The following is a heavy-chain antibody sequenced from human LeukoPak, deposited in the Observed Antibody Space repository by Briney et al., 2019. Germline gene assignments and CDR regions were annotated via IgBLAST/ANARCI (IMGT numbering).Heavy chain of an antibody. CDR1: GFTFSSYG. CDR2: IRYDGSNK. V-gene: IGHV3-30*02. D-gene: IGHD3-9*01. CDR3: AKAGPTYDILTGYLGY. Sequence: GGSLRLSCAASGFTFSSYGMHWVRQAPGKGLEWVAFIRYDGSNKYYADSVKGRFTISRDNSKNTLYLQMNSLRAEDTAVYYCAKAGPTYDILTGYLGYWGQGTLVTVSS. J-gene: IGHJ4*02.